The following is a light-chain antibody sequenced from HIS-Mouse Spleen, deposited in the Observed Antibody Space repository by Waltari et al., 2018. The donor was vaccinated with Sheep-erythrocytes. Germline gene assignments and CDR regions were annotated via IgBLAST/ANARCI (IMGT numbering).Light chain of an antibody. V-gene: IGLV2-11*01. CDR3: CSYAGSYNHV. Sequence: QSALTQPRSVSGSPGQSVTISCTGTSSDVGGYNYVSWYQQYPGKAPKLMIYDVSKQSSGVPDRFSGSKSGNTASLTISGIQAEDEADYYCCSYAGSYNHVFATGTKVTVL. J-gene: IGLJ1*01. CDR1: SSDVGGYNY. CDR2: DVS.